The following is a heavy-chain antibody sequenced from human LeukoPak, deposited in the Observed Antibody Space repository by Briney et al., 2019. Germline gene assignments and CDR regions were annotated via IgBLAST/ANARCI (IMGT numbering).Heavy chain of an antibody. CDR2: TSYDGSNK. Sequence: GGSLRLSCAASGFAFSSYGMHWVRQAPGKGLEWVAVTSYDGSNKFYADSVKGRFTISRDNSKNTLYLQMNSLRTEDTAVYYCARDLRSGYDFVDYWGQGTLVTVSS. CDR3: ARDLRSGYDFVDY. J-gene: IGHJ4*02. D-gene: IGHD5-12*01. V-gene: IGHV3-30*03. CDR1: GFAFSSYG.